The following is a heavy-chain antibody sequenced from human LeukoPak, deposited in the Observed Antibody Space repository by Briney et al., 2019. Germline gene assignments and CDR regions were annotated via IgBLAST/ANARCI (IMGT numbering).Heavy chain of an antibody. V-gene: IGHV4-31*03. J-gene: IGHJ4*02. D-gene: IGHD5-12*01. CDR2: IYYSGST. Sequence: PSQTLSLTCIVSNVSVGSGAYHWTWIRQHPGKGLEWIGYIYYSGSTYFSPSLESRVSMSVDTSKNQFSLRLTSVTAADTAVYFCAAKGGGYDYRYWGQGTLVTVSS. CDR1: NVSVGSGAYH. CDR3: AAKGGGYDYRY.